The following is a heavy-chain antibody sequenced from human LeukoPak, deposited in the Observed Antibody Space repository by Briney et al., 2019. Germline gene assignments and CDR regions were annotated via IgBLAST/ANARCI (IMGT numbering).Heavy chain of an antibody. CDR1: GFTFSNYA. J-gene: IGHJ4*02. CDR3: AKGSRGTYPYYFDY. Sequence: GGSLRLSCAASGFTFSNYALAWVRQAPGKGLEWVSGITGSGGSTYYADSMKGRFTISRDNSKNTLYVQLTSLRAEDTAVYYCAKGSRGTYPYYFDYWGQRALVTVSS. CDR2: ITGSGGST. V-gene: IGHV3-23*01. D-gene: IGHD3-10*01.